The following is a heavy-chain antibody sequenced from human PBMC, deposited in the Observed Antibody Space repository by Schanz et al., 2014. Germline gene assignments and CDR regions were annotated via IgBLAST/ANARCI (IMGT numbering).Heavy chain of an antibody. D-gene: IGHD2-15*01. J-gene: IGHJ6*02. CDR2: IWNNGVTK. V-gene: IGHV3-33*06. Sequence: VQLVESGGGLVQPGGSLRLSCVASGFTFSSYGMHWVRQAPGKGLEWVAVIWNNGVTKYYADSVKGRFTISRDNSENTLYLQMNSLSADDTAVFYCAKGMGYCSGGTCYDYYYYGLDVWGQGTTVTVSS. CDR1: GFTFSSYG. CDR3: AKGMGYCSGGTCYDYYYYGLDV.